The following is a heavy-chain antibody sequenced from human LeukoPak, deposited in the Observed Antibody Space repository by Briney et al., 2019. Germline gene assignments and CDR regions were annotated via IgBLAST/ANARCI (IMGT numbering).Heavy chain of an antibody. Sequence: GGSLRLSCAASGFTFSSYAMHWVRQAPGKGLEWVAVISYDGSNKYYADSVKGRFTISRDNSKNTLYLQMNSLRAEDTAVYYCARADSSGYXGPFDYWGQGTLVTVSS. CDR1: GFTFSSYA. V-gene: IGHV3-30-3*01. D-gene: IGHD3-22*01. CDR2: ISYDGSNK. CDR3: ARADSSGYXGPFDY. J-gene: IGHJ4*02.